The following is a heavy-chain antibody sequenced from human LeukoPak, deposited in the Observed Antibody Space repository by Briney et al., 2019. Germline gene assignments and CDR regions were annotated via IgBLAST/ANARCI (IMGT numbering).Heavy chain of an antibody. J-gene: IGHJ6*03. CDR2: IIPIFGTA. V-gene: IGHV1-69*05. D-gene: IGHD6-13*01. CDR1: LGTLSSYA. Sequence: SVKVSCKACLGTLSSYAISWVRQAPGQGLEWMGGIIPIFGTANYAQEFQGRVTITTDESTSTAYMELSSLRSEDTAVYYCARGGIAAAGTDYYYYYMDVWGKGTTVTVSS. CDR3: ARGGIAAAGTDYYYYYMDV.